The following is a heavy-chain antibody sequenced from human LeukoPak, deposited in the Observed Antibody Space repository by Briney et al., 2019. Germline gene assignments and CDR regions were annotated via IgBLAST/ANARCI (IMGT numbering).Heavy chain of an antibody. Sequence: GGSLRLSCAASGFIFDDYGMSWVRQAPGKRLEWVSGINWNGASTGYADSVKGRFTIIRDNVKTSLSLQMNSLRAEATALYYCVRNKEYQLLVFDLWGQGTLVTVSS. V-gene: IGHV3-20*04. CDR3: VRNKEYQLLVFDL. D-gene: IGHD2-2*01. CDR2: INWNGAST. J-gene: IGHJ4*02. CDR1: GFIFDDYG.